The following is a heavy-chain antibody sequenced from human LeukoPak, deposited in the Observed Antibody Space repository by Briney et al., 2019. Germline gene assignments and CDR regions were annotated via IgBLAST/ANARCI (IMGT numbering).Heavy chain of an antibody. CDR2: IYYSGST. D-gene: IGHD5-24*01. CDR3: ARGDGRVEMATIGNWFDP. J-gene: IGHJ5*02. Sequence: PSETLSLTCTVSGGSISSSSYCWGWIRQPPGKGLEWIGSIYYSGSTYYNPSLKSRVTISVDTSKNQFSLKLSSVTAADTAVYYCARGDGRVEMATIGNWFDPWGQGTLVTVSS. V-gene: IGHV4-39*01. CDR1: GGSISSSSYC.